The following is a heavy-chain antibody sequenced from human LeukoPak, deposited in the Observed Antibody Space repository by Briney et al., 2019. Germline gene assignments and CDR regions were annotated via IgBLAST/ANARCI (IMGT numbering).Heavy chain of an antibody. Sequence: SETLSLTCSVSGVSIANTFYYWNWLRQPAGKGLEWIGRIYTTGSTDYNPSLKSRVTISLDTARNQFSLKVSSVTAADTAVYYCARRQEGHDYWGQGILVTVSS. J-gene: IGHJ4*02. CDR3: ARRQEGHDY. CDR1: GVSIANTFYY. V-gene: IGHV4-61*02. CDR2: IYTTGST.